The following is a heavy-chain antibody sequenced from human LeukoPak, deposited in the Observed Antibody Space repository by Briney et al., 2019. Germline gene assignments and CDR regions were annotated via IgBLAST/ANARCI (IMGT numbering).Heavy chain of an antibody. CDR2: IYYSGST. D-gene: IGHD3-10*01. V-gene: IGHV4-39*01. CDR3: ARITMARGVIITGTTGSYYFDY. Sequence: SETLSLTCTVSGGSISSSSYYWGWIRQPPGKGLEWIGSIYYSGSTYYNPSLKSRVTISVDTSKNQFSLKLSSVTAADTAVYYCARITMARGVIITGTTGSYYFDYWGQGTLVTVSS. J-gene: IGHJ4*02. CDR1: GGSISSSSYY.